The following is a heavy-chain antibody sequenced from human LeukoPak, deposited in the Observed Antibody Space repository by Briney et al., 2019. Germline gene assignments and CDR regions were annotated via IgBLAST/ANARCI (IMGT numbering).Heavy chain of an antibody. CDR2: ISSSSSTI. J-gene: IGHJ4*02. CDR3: ARVISDYVWGSYRRTLDY. D-gene: IGHD3-16*02. CDR1: GFTFSSYS. V-gene: IGHV3-48*04. Sequence: GGSLRLSCAASGFTFSSYSMNWVRQAPGKGLEWVSYISSSSSTIYYADSVKGRFTISRDNAKNSLYLQMNSLRAEDTAVYYCARVISDYVWGSYRRTLDYWGQGTLVTVSS.